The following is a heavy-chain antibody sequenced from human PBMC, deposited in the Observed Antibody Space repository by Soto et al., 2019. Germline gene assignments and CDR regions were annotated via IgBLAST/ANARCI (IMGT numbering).Heavy chain of an antibody. CDR2: INAGNGNT. J-gene: IGHJ4*02. CDR1: GYTFTGYY. V-gene: IGHV1-3*01. CDR3: ARAIVVVTPPDY. D-gene: IGHD3-22*01. Sequence: ASVKVSCKASGYTFTGYYMHWVRQAPGQRLEWMGWINAGNGNTKYSQKFQGRVTITRDTSASTAYMELSSLRSEDTAVYYCARAIVVVTPPDYWGQGTLVTVSS.